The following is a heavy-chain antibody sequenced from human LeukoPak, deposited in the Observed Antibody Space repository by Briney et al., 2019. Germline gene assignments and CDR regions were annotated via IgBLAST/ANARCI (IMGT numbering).Heavy chain of an antibody. CDR3: ARGRSSGYLINYYYYGMDV. Sequence: GGSLRLSCAASGFTFSSYAMSWVRQAPGKGLEWVSAISGSGGSTYYADSVKGRFTISRDNSKNTLYLQMNSPRAEDTAVYYCARGRSSGYLINYYYYGMDVWGQGTTVTVSS. V-gene: IGHV3-23*01. J-gene: IGHJ6*02. CDR1: GFTFSSYA. D-gene: IGHD3-22*01. CDR2: ISGSGGST.